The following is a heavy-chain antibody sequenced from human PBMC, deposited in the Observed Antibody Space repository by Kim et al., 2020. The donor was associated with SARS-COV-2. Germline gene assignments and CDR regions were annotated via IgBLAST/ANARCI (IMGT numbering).Heavy chain of an antibody. CDR1: GGSISSGSYY. CDR3: ATSQNDSGSYAYYYYGMDV. D-gene: IGHD1-26*01. CDR2: IYTSGST. V-gene: IGHV4-61*02. J-gene: IGHJ6*02. Sequence: SETLSLTCTVSGGSISSGSYYWSWIRQPAGKGLEWIGRIYTSGSTNYNPSLKSRVTISVDTSKNQFSLKLSSVTAADTAVYYCATSQNDSGSYAYYYYGMDVWGQGTTVTVSS.